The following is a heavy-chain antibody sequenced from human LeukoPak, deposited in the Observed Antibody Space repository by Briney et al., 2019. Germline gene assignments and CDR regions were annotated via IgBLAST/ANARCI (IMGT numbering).Heavy chain of an antibody. D-gene: IGHD3-9*01. Sequence: ASVKVSCKASGYTFTSYYMHWVRQAPGQGLEWMGIINPSGGSTSYAQKFQGRVTMTRDMSTSTVYMELSSLRSEDTAVYYCARAAENHYDILTGYYSTGTYYYYMDVWGKGTTVTVSS. CDR1: GYTFTSYY. CDR2: INPSGGST. V-gene: IGHV1-46*01. J-gene: IGHJ6*03. CDR3: ARAAENHYDILTGYYSTGTYYYYMDV.